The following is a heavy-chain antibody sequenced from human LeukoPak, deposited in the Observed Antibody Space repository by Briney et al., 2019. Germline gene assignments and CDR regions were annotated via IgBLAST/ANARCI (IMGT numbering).Heavy chain of an antibody. CDR3: SRVKYSGSYYYFDY. CDR1: GGSISSYY. Sequence: SETLSLTCTVSGGSISSYYWSWIRQPPGKGLEWIGSIHHSESTYYNPSLRSRVSISVDTSENQFSLNLSSVTAADAAVYYCSRVKYSGSYYYFDYWGQGTLATVSS. CDR2: IHHSEST. D-gene: IGHD1-26*01. V-gene: IGHV4-38-2*02. J-gene: IGHJ4*02.